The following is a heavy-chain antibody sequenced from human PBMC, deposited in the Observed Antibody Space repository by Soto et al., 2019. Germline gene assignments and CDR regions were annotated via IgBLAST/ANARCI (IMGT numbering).Heavy chain of an antibody. V-gene: IGHV1-24*01. CDR3: ATDIGKVGATSLNWFDP. D-gene: IGHD1-26*01. Sequence: ASVKVSCKVSGYTLTELSMHWVRQAPGKGLEWMGGFDPEDGETIYAQKFQGRVTMTEDTSTDTAYMELSSLRSEDTAVYHCATDIGKVGATSLNWFDPWGQGTLVTVSS. CDR1: GYTLTELS. CDR2: FDPEDGET. J-gene: IGHJ5*02.